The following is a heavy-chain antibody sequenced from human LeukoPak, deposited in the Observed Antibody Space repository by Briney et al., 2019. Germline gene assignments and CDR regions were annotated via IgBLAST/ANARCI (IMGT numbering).Heavy chain of an antibody. CDR1: GFTLGSHA. D-gene: IGHD2-2*01. V-gene: IGHV3-30*04. J-gene: IGHJ4*02. CDR2: ISYDGSNK. CDR3: ARDGSTFFDY. Sequence: QSGGSLRLSCAASGFTLGSHAMHWVRQAPGKGLEWVAVISYDGSNKYYADYVKGRFTISRDNYKNTLYLQMNSLRAEDTAVYYCARDGSTFFDYWGQGTLVTVSS.